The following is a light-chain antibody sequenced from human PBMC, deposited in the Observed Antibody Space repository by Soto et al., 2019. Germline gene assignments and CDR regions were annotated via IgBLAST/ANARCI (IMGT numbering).Light chain of an antibody. CDR2: KAS. Sequence: DIQMTQSPSTLSASVGDRVTITCRASQGIRDLLAWYQQKPGKAPKLLIYKASSLKSGVPSRFSGSGSGTEYTLTISSLQPDDFATYYCQQYNGYWTFGQGTKVEIK. V-gene: IGKV1-5*03. CDR1: QGIRDL. J-gene: IGKJ1*01. CDR3: QQYNGYWT.